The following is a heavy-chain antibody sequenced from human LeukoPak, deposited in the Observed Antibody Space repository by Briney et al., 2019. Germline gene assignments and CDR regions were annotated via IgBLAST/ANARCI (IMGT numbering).Heavy chain of an antibody. CDR1: GFTSSSYS. Sequence: PGGSLRLSCVASGFTSSSYSMNWVRQAPGKGLEWVSYISSSSSTIYYADSVKGRFTISRDNAKNSLYLQVNSLRDEDTAVYYCARVGYAFDIWGQGTMVTVSS. CDR3: ARVGYAFDI. V-gene: IGHV3-48*02. CDR2: ISSSSSTI. J-gene: IGHJ3*02.